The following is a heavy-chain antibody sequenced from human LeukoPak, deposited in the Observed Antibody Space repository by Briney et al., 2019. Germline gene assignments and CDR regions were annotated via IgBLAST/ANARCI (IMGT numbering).Heavy chain of an antibody. CDR2: ISSSGSTI. D-gene: IGHD1-1*01. CDR3: ARDSRLSQTNYYYYGMDV. V-gene: IGHV3-11*01. CDR1: GFTFGDYY. J-gene: IGHJ6*02. Sequence: GGSLRLSCAASGFTFGDYYMSWIRQAPGKGLEWVSYISSSGSTIYYADSVKGRFTISRDNAKNSLYLQMNSLRAEDTAVYYCARDSRLSQTNYYYYGMDVWGQGTTVTVSS.